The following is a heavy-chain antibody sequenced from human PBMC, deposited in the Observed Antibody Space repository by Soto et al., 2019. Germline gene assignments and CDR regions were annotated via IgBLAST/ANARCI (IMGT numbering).Heavy chain of an antibody. Sequence: EVQLLESGGGLVQPRGSLRLSCAASGFTFSSYAMSWVRQAPGKGLEWVSAISGSGGSTYYADSVKGRFTISRDNSKNTLYLQMNSLRAEDTAVYYCAKDIVVVPAAAHERDAFDIWGQGTMVTVSS. V-gene: IGHV3-23*01. J-gene: IGHJ3*02. CDR3: AKDIVVVPAAAHERDAFDI. CDR1: GFTFSSYA. CDR2: ISGSGGST. D-gene: IGHD2-2*01.